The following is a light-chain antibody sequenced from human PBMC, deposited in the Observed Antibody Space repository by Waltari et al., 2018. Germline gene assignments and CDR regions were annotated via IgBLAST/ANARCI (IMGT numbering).Light chain of an antibody. CDR3: MQALEFPLT. CDR1: QSLLDSEDGDTY. V-gene: IGKV2-40*01. J-gene: IGKJ4*01. Sequence: DIVMTQTPLSLSVTPGEPASISCRSSQSLLDSEDGDTYLDWFLQKSGQSPQLLIYEVSNLASGVPDRFSGSGSETNFTLKISRVEAADVGIYYCMQALEFPLTFGGGTKVEIK. CDR2: EVS.